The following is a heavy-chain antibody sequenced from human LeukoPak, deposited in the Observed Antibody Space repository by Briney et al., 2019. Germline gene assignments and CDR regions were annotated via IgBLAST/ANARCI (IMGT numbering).Heavy chain of an antibody. CDR3: ARSRLGRASAGKKYYYYGMDV. Sequence: GGSLRLSCAVSGITLSNYGMSWVRQAPGKGLEWVAVISYDGSNKYHADSVKGRFTISRDNSKNTLYLQMNSLRAEDTAVYYCARSRLGRASAGKKYYYYGMDVWGQGTTVTVSS. CDR1: GITLSNYG. D-gene: IGHD6-13*01. V-gene: IGHV3-30*03. CDR2: ISYDGSNK. J-gene: IGHJ6*01.